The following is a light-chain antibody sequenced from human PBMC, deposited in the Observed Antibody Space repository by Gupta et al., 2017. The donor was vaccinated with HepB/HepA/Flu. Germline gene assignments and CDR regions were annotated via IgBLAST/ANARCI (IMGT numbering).Light chain of an antibody. CDR1: QDISSW. CDR3: QQASNFPRT. CDR2: SAS. J-gene: IGKJ1*01. Sequence: DIQITQSASSVSASVGDRVTITCRASQDISSWLAWYQQRPGKAPKLLIYSASNLQSGVPSRFSGSGSGTDFTLTINTLQPEDFATYYCQQASNFPRTFGQGTKVEIK. V-gene: IGKV1-12*01.